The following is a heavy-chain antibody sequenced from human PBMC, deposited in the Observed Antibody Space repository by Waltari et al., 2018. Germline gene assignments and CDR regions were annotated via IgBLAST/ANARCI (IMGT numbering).Heavy chain of an antibody. CDR1: GGTFSSYA. Sequence: VQLVQSGAEVKKPGSSVKVPCKASGGTFSSYATSWVRPAPGHGLEWIGGIIPIFGTANYAQKFQSRVTITADESTSTAYMELSSLISEDTAVYYCARAKSFSLIVWSYFDLWGRGTLVTVSS. D-gene: IGHD3-22*01. V-gene: IGHV1-69*12. CDR2: IIPIFGTA. CDR3: ARAKSFSLIVWSYFDL. J-gene: IGHJ2*01.